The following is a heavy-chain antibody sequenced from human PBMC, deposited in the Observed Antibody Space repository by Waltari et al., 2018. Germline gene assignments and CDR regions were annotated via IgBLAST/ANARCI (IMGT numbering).Heavy chain of an antibody. CDR1: GGSISSGSYY. Sequence: QVQLQELGPGLVKPSQTLSLTCTVSGGSISSGSYYWSWIRQPAGKGLEWIGRIYTSGSTNYNPSLKSRVTISVDTSKNQFSLKLSSVTAADTAVYYCARLGKGQWLAFDYWGQGTLVTVSS. CDR3: ARLGKGQWLAFDY. CDR2: IYTSGST. J-gene: IGHJ4*02. V-gene: IGHV4-61*02. D-gene: IGHD6-19*01.